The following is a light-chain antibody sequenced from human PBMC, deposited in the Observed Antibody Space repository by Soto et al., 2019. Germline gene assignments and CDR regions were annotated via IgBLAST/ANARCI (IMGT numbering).Light chain of an antibody. Sequence: EIVLTQSPGTLSLSPGESATLSCRASQSVSLSYLAWYQQIPGQAPRLLIYGASTRDTGLPDRFRAGGSGTDFTLTISRMEPEDFAVYYCQQYGGSPVTFGQGTKVE. J-gene: IGKJ2*01. CDR1: QSVSLSY. CDR3: QQYGGSPVT. V-gene: IGKV3-20*01. CDR2: GAS.